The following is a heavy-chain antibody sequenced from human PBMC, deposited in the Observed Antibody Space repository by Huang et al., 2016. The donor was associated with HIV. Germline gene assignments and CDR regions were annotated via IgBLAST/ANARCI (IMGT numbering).Heavy chain of an antibody. CDR2: SKTNDGKS. CDR1: GYTFTSYT. D-gene: IGHD6-13*01. J-gene: IGHJ5*02. V-gene: IGHV7-4-1*02. CDR3: GRGGGGSSWQTPLVWFDP. Sequence: QVPLVQSGSELKKPGASVKVSCKASGYTFTSYTLNWVRQAPGQGLAWMGWSKTNDGKSTDAQDFTGRFVVSWDTSVSTAYLHISSLRAEDTAVYYCGRGGGGSSWQTPLVWFDPWGQGTLVTVSS.